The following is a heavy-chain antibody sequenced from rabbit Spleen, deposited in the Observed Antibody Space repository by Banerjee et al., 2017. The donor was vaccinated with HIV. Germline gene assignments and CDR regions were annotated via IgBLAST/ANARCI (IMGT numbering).Heavy chain of an antibody. CDR3: ARDLVGVIGWNFYL. CDR2: INTATGKA. J-gene: IGHJ6*01. D-gene: IGHD1-1*01. V-gene: IGHV1S45*01. CDR1: GFTLSSYYM. Sequence: QEQLVESGGGLVQPGGSLKLSCKASGFTLSSYYMNWVRQAPGKGLEWIACINTATGKAVYATWAKGRFTISRTSSTTVTLRMTSLTAADRAAYFCARDLVGVIGWNFYLWGQGTLVTVS.